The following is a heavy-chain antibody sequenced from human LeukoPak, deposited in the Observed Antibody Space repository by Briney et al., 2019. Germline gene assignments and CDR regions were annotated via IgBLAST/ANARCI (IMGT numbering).Heavy chain of an antibody. V-gene: IGHV3-11*01. CDR1: GFTVISNY. CDR3: ARGGVPAAVGYFQH. J-gene: IGHJ1*01. D-gene: IGHD2-2*01. Sequence: GGSLRLSCAASGFTVISNYMSWIRQAPGKGLEWVSYISSSGSTIYYADSVKGRFTISRDNAKNSLYLQMNSLRAEDTAVYYCARGGVPAAVGYFQHWGQGTLVTVSS. CDR2: ISSSGSTI.